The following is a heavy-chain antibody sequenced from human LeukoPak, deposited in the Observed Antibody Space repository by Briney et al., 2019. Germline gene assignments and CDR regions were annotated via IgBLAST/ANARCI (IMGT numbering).Heavy chain of an antibody. CDR2: ISYDGINK. D-gene: IGHD3-22*01. CDR3: ARALYYYDSSGYGPGFDY. CDR1: GFTFSSYA. J-gene: IGHJ4*02. V-gene: IGHV3-30-3*01. Sequence: GRSLRLSCAVSGFTFSSYAMHWVRQAPGKGLEWVAVISYDGINKYYADSVKGRFTISRDNSKNTLYLQMNSLRAEDTAVYCCARALYYYDSSGYGPGFDYWGQGTLVTVSS.